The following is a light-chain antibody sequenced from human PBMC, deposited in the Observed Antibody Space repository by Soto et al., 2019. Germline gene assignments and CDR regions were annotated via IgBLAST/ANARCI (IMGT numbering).Light chain of an antibody. CDR1: SSDVGGYNY. J-gene: IGLJ1*01. CDR2: DVS. Sequence: QSALTQPASVSGSPGQSITISCTGTSSDVGGYNYVSWYQQHPGKAPKLMIYDVSNRHSGVSNRSSGSKSGNTASLTISGPQAEDEADYYCSSYTSSSLYVFGTATK. V-gene: IGLV2-14*01. CDR3: SSYTSSSLYV.